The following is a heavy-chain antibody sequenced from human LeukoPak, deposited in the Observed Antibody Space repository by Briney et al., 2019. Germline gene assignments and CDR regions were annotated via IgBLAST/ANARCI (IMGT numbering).Heavy chain of an antibody. Sequence: SETLSLTCAVYGGSFSGYYWSWIRQPPGKGLEWIGEINHSGSTNYNPSLKSRVTISVDTSKNQFSLKLSSVTAADTAVYYCARVGATRNFDYWGQGTLVTVPS. V-gene: IGHV4-34*01. CDR3: ARVGATRNFDY. CDR2: INHSGST. D-gene: IGHD1-26*01. J-gene: IGHJ4*02. CDR1: GGSFSGYY.